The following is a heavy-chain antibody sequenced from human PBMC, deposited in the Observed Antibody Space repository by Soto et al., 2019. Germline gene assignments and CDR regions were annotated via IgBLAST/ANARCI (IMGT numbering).Heavy chain of an antibody. CDR2: MNQDGSES. Sequence: EVQLVESGGGLVQPGGSLRLSCAASGFSLSSYGMSCVRQAPGKGLEWVANMNQDGSESDYVGSVKGRFTFTSDNAKNSLYPQMNRLRAQDSTVYYCPILSTSAGRADLACWGQGTLLSVSS. CDR1: GFSLSSYG. J-gene: IGHJ4*02. V-gene: IGHV3-7*01. D-gene: IGHD3-10*01. CDR3: PILSTSAGRADLAC.